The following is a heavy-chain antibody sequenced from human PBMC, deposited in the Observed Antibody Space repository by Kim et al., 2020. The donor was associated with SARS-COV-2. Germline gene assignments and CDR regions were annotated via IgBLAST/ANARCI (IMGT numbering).Heavy chain of an antibody. CDR1: GGTFSSYA. V-gene: IGHV1-69*04. CDR2: IIPIFGIA. D-gene: IGHD6-19*01. CDR3: ARLGSGWADAFDI. J-gene: IGHJ3*02. Sequence: SVKVSCKASGGTFSSYAISWVRQAPGQGLEWMGRIIPIFGIANYAQKFQGRVTITADKSTSTAYMELSSLRSEDTAVYYCARLGSGWADAFDIWGQGTMVTVSS.